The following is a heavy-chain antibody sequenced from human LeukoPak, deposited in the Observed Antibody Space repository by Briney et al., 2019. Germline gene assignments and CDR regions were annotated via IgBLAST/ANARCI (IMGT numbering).Heavy chain of an antibody. CDR3: AREGGPYRPIDY. Sequence: SGTLSLTCGVSGGSISNTNWWTWVRQPPGKGLEWIGEVDLLGRTNYNPSLKSRVAISVAKSENHISLWLTSVTAADTAVYYCAREGGPYRPIDYSGQGTLVTVSS. V-gene: IGHV4-4*02. CDR2: VDLLGRT. CDR1: GGSISNTNW. J-gene: IGHJ4*02.